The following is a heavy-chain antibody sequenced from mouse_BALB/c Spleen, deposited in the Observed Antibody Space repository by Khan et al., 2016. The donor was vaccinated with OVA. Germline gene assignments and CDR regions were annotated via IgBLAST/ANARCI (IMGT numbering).Heavy chain of an antibody. CDR1: GYTFTTYW. J-gene: IGHJ2*01. Sequence: VQLQESGAELAKPGASVKMSCKASGYTFTTYWMHWVKQRPGQGLEWIGYINPTSGYTDYNQKFTDKATLTADKSSSTAYMQLSSLTSDDSAVYYCERDRIDYWGQGTTLTVSS. CDR2: INPTSGYT. V-gene: IGHV1-7*01. CDR3: ERDRIDY.